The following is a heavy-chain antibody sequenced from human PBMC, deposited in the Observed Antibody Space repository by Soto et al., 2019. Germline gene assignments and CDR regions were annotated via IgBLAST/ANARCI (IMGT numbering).Heavy chain of an antibody. Sequence: PSETLSLTCTVSGGSISSGAYYWSWIRQHPGKGLDWIGYIYYSGSTYYNPSLKSRVTISVDTSKNQFSLKLSSVTAADTAVYYCARHSAGYSSSWYIYYYGMEVWGQGTTVTVSS. V-gene: IGHV4-30-4*08. CDR1: GGSISSGAYY. CDR2: IYYSGST. D-gene: IGHD6-13*01. J-gene: IGHJ6*02. CDR3: ARHSAGYSSSWYIYYYGMEV.